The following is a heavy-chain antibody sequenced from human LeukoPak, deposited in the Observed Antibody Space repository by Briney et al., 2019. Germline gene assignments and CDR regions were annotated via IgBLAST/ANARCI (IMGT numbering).Heavy chain of an antibody. CDR3: AKDYIDY. CDR1: GFTFSSYA. CDR2: ISYDGSNK. Sequence: GGSLRLSCAASGFTFSSYAMNWVRQAPGKGLEWVAVISYDGSNKYYADSVKGRFTISRDNSKNTLYLQMNSLRAEDTAVYNCAKDYIDYWGQGTLVTVSS. V-gene: IGHV3-30*18. J-gene: IGHJ4*02.